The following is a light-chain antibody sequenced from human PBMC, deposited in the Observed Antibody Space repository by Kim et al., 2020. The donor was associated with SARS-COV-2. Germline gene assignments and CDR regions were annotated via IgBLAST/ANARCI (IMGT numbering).Light chain of an antibody. J-gene: IGLJ1*01. Sequence: SELTQDPAVSVALGQTVRITCQGDSLRSYYASWYQQKPGQAPVLVIYGKNNRPSGIPDRFSGSSSGNTASLTITGAQAEDEADYYCNSRDSSGNHRYVF. CDR3: NSRDSSGNHRYV. CDR1: SLRSYY. CDR2: GKN. V-gene: IGLV3-19*01.